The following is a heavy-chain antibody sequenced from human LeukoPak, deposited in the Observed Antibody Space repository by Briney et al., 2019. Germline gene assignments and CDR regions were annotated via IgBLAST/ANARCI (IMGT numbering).Heavy chain of an antibody. V-gene: IGHV3-9*03. CDR2: ISWNSGSI. CDR3: AKAKGIAVAESFDY. J-gene: IGHJ4*02. Sequence: GGSLRLSCAASGFTFDDYAMRWVRQAPGKGLEWVSGISWNSGSIGYADSVKGRFTISRDNAKNSLYLQMNSLRAEDMALYYCAKAKGIAVAESFDYWGQGTLVTVSS. D-gene: IGHD6-19*01. CDR1: GFTFDDYA.